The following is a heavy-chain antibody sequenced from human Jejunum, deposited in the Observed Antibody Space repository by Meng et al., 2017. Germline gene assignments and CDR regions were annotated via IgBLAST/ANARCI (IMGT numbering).Heavy chain of an antibody. Sequence: VPCQMCGPVLDRSSQNTSLAGADAGDNVPSGNTACNWIRQSPSKGLKWLGRSYYPSKWNNDYAVSVRSRITINADTSKSQSSLHLNSVTPEDTAVYYCARGFWKSGFDSWGQGTLVTVSS. V-gene: IGHV6-1*02. CDR2: SYYPSKWNN. CDR3: ARGFWKSGFDS. CDR1: GDNVPSGNTA. D-gene: IGHD3-3*01. J-gene: IGHJ5*02.